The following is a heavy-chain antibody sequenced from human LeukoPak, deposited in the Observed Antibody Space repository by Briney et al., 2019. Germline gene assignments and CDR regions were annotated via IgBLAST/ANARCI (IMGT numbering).Heavy chain of an antibody. V-gene: IGHV3-21*01. CDR3: AREAVTGTDGYDY. CDR1: GFTFNNYD. J-gene: IGHJ4*02. D-gene: IGHD6-19*01. Sequence: GGSLRLYCAASGFTFNNYDINWVRQGPGKGLEWVSSISSSSSSIHHADSVKGRFTISRDNAKNSVYLQMNSLRAEDTAVYYCAREAVTGTDGYDYWGQGTLVTVSS. CDR2: ISSSSSSI.